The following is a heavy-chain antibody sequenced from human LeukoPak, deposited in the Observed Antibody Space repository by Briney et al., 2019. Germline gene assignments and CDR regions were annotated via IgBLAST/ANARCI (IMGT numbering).Heavy chain of an antibody. CDR2: INPNSGGT. V-gene: IGHV1-2*02. CDR1: GYTFTSYY. J-gene: IGHJ6*03. CDR3: ARVKGSSWYYYMDV. D-gene: IGHD6-13*01. Sequence: ASVKVSCKASGYTFTSYYMHWVRQAPGQGLEWMGWINPNSGGTNYAQKFQGRVTMTRDTSISTAYMELSRLRSDDTAVYYCARVKGSSWYYYMDVWGKGTTVTVSS.